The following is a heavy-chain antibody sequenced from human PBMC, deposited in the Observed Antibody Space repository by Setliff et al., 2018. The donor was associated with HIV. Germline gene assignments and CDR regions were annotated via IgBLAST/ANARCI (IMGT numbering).Heavy chain of an antibody. CDR1: GYSLTELS. J-gene: IGHJ4*02. D-gene: IGHD5-18*01. CDR2: FDPEDDET. V-gene: IGHV1-24*01. Sequence: ASVKVSCKVSGYSLTELSIHWVRQAPGEGLEWMGGFDPEDDETVYEQKFQGRVTMTEDTSADTAYMELSSLRSEDTAVYYCASRGYSYGHTDYWGQGTLVTVSS. CDR3: ASRGYSYGHTDY.